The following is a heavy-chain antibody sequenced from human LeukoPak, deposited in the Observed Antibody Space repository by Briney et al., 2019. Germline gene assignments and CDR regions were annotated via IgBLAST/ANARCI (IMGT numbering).Heavy chain of an antibody. V-gene: IGHV3-30*18. CDR2: ISYDGSNK. Sequence: LRLSCAASGFTFSSYAMSWVRQAPGKGLEWVAVISYDGSNKYYADSVKGRFTISRGNSKNTLYLQMNSLRAEDTAVYYCAKDRTLIAATGYYYGMDVWGQGTTVTVSS. J-gene: IGHJ6*02. D-gene: IGHD6-13*01. CDR1: GFTFSSYA. CDR3: AKDRTLIAATGYYYGMDV.